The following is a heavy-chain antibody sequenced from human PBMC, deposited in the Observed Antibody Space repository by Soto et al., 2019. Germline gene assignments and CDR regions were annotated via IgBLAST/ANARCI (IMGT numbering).Heavy chain of an antibody. D-gene: IGHD3-3*01. CDR2: ISYDGSNK. J-gene: IGHJ4*02. CDR1: GFTFSSYA. Sequence: PGGSLRLSCAASGFTFSSYAMHWVRQAPGKGLEWVAVISYDGSNKYYADSVKGRFTISRDNSKNTLYLQMNSLRAEDTAVYYCARGPGRITIFGVGTSDYWGQGTLVTVSS. CDR3: ARGPGRITIFGVGTSDY. V-gene: IGHV3-30-3*01.